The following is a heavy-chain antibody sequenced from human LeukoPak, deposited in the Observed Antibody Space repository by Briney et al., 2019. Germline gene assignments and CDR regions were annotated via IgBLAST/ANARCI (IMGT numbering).Heavy chain of an antibody. CDR1: GYSISSGYY. J-gene: IGHJ5*02. CDR2: IYHSGST. D-gene: IGHD6-6*01. V-gene: IGHV4-38-2*02. Sequence: SETLSLTXTVSGYSISSGYYWGWIRQPPGKGLEWIGSIYHSGSTYYNPSLKSRVTISVDTPKNQFSLKLSSVPAADTAVYYCARENSSSSDWFDPWGQGTLVTVSS. CDR3: ARENSSSSDWFDP.